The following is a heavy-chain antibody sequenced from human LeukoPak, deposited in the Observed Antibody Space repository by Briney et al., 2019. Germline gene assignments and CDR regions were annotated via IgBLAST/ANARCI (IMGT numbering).Heavy chain of an antibody. V-gene: IGHV3-72*01. CDR2: SRNKASSYTT. D-gene: IGHD2-21*01. J-gene: IGHJ6*02. CDR1: VFKFSDHY. CDR3: GRIAINANYGMDV. Sequence: GGSLRLSCAASVFKFSDHYIDWVRQAPGKGLEWVGRSRNKASSYTTEYAASVEGRFTISRDVSESSLYLQMNSLRTEDRAVYYCGRIAINANYGMDVWGQGTTVTVSS.